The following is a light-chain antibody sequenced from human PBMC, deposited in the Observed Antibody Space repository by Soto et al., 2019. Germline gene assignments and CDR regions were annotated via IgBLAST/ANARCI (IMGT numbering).Light chain of an antibody. CDR3: QSYDSSLSVYV. CDR1: SSNIGAGYE. Sequence: QLVLTQPSSVSGAPGQRVTISCTGSSSNIGAGYEVHWYQQLPETAPKLLIHGNKNRPAGVPDRFSGSKSGTSASLAITGLQAEDEADYYCQSYDSSLSVYVFGTGTKLTVL. CDR2: GNK. V-gene: IGLV1-40*01. J-gene: IGLJ1*01.